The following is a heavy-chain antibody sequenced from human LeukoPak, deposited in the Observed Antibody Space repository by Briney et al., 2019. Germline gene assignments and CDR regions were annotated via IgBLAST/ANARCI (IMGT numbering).Heavy chain of an antibody. CDR2: INLNAGST. V-gene: IGHV1-2*04. Sequence: ASVKVSCKASGYTFTDYYMHWVRQAPGQGLEWMGWINLNAGSTSYAQKFQGSVTMTRDTSISTAYMELSSLRSDDTAVYFCARGRRQGGSATQLDGYWGQGTLVTVSS. D-gene: IGHD1-1*01. CDR1: GYTFTDYY. CDR3: ARGRRQGGSATQLDGY. J-gene: IGHJ4*02.